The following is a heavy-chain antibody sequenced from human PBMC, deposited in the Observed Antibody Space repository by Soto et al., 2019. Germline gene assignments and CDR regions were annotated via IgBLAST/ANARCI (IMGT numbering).Heavy chain of an antibody. D-gene: IGHD6-19*01. Sequence: QVQLVESGGGVVQPGRSLRLSCAASGFTFSNYGMHWVRQAPGKGLEWVAVIRDDADDTYYADSVKGRFTISRDNSKNTLYLQMRSLRAEDTAVYYCARPYSSNSNWFDPWGQGTLVTVSS. CDR2: IRDDADDT. CDR1: GFTFSNYG. J-gene: IGHJ5*02. CDR3: ARPYSSNSNWFDP. V-gene: IGHV3-33*01.